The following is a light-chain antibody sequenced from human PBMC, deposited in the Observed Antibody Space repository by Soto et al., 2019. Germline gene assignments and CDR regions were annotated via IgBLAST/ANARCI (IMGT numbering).Light chain of an antibody. V-gene: IGKV1-16*01. CDR3: QHYNSYSEA. Sequence: DIQMTQSPSSLSASVGDRVTITCEASQDISNYLNWYQQKPGKVPEVLIYGASTLQNGVPSRFSGSGSGTEFTLTISSLQPDEFATYYCQHYNSYSEAFGQGTKVDIK. J-gene: IGKJ1*01. CDR1: QDISNY. CDR2: GAS.